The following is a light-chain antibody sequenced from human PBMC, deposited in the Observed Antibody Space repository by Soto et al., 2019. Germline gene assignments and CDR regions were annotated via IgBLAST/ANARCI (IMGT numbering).Light chain of an antibody. CDR3: QQYNSWPQT. V-gene: IGKV3-15*01. Sequence: EIMMTESPATLSLSPGRLTTLACRASETVSTNLAWYQQRPGQAPRLLIYDVSTGATGIPARFSGRRSGTEFTLTISSLQSEDFAVYYCQQYNSWPQTFGQGTKVDIK. CDR2: DVS. J-gene: IGKJ1*01. CDR1: ETVSTN.